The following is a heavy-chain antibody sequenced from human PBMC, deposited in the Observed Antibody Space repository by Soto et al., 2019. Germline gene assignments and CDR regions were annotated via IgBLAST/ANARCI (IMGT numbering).Heavy chain of an antibody. V-gene: IGHV3-7*01. CDR2: IKQDGSEK. D-gene: IGHD1-26*01. CDR3: ARDTRGATREDY. Sequence: GGSLRLSCAASGFTFSSYRMSWVRQAPGKGLEWVANIKQDGSEKYYVDSVKGRFTISRDNAKNSLYLQMNSLRAEDTAVYYCARDTRGATREDYWGQGTLVTVSS. J-gene: IGHJ4*02. CDR1: GFTFSSYR.